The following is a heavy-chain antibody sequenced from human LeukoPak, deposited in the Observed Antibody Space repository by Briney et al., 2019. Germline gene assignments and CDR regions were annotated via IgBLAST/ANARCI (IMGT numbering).Heavy chain of an antibody. J-gene: IGHJ4*02. CDR3: AKPYYYGSGSFFDY. V-gene: IGHV3-7*01. CDR1: KFTFSNYW. Sequence: GGSLRLSCGASKFTFSNYWMSWVRQAPGKGLEWVANIKEDGSEKYYVDSVKGRFTISRDNAKNSLYLQMNSLSAEDTAVYYCAKPYYYGSGSFFDYWGQGTLVTVSS. D-gene: IGHD3-10*01. CDR2: IKEDGSEK.